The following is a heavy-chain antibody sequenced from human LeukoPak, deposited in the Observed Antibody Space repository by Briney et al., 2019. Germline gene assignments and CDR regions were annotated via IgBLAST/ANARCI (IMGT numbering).Heavy chain of an antibody. CDR3: AKDPDRVRYFDWLPFYY. CDR2: ISGSGGST. CDR1: GFTFSSYA. V-gene: IGHV3-23*01. D-gene: IGHD3-9*01. Sequence: GGSLRLSCAASGFTFSSYAMSWVRQAPGKGLEWVSAISGSGGSTYYADSVKGRFAISRDNSKNTLYLQMNSLRAEDTAVYYCAKDPDRVRYFDWLPFYYWGQGTLVTVSS. J-gene: IGHJ4*02.